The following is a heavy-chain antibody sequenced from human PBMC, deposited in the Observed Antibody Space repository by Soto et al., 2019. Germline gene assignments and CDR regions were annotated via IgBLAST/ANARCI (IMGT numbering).Heavy chain of an antibody. CDR1: GYTFTGYY. CDR3: AICSSNSCYRKNYYYYGMDV. J-gene: IGHJ6*02. Sequence: ASVKVSCKASGYTFTGYYMHWVRQAPGQGLEWMGWINPNSGGTNYAQKFQGWVTMTRDTSISTAYMELSRLRSDDTAVYYCAICSSNSCYRKNYYYYGMDVWGQGTTVTVSS. D-gene: IGHD2-2*01. V-gene: IGHV1-2*04. CDR2: INPNSGGT.